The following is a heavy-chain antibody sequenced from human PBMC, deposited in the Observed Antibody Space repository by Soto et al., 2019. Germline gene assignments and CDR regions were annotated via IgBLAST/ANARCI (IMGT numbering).Heavy chain of an antibody. CDR2: IYYSGST. V-gene: IGHV4-39*01. CDR3: ARLGGWNDIDP. J-gene: IGHJ5*02. Sequence: SGSPALTCAVSSGSVKSRRYCWGWIRQPPGKGLEWIGTIYYSGSTYYNPSLKSRVTMFMDTSKNQFSLKLSSVTAADTAMYYCARLGGWNDIDPWGQGTLVTVSS. CDR1: SGSVKSRRYC. D-gene: IGHD1-1*01.